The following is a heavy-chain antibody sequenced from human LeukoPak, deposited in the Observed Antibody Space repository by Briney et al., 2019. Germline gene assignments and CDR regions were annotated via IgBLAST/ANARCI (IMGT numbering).Heavy chain of an antibody. CDR3: ARVPYDSSGYGLDAFDI. Sequence: GGSLRLSCAASGFTFSSYSMSWVRQAPGKGLEWVSGINWNGGSTGYVDSVKGRFTISRDNAKNSLYLQMNSLRAEDTALYYCARVPYDSSGYGLDAFDIWGQGTMVTVSS. V-gene: IGHV3-20*04. CDR2: INWNGGST. D-gene: IGHD3-22*01. CDR1: GFTFSSYS. J-gene: IGHJ3*02.